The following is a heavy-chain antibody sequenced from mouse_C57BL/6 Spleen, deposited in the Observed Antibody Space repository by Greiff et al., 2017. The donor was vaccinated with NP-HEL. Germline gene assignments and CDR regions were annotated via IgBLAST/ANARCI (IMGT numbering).Heavy chain of an antibody. V-gene: IGHV1-80*01. D-gene: IGHD1-1*01. Sequence: QVQLKESGAELVKPGASVKISCKASGYAFSSYWMNWVKQRPGKGLEWIGQIYPGDGDTNYNGKFKGKATLTADKSSSTAYMQLRSLTSEDSAVYFCAIPYYYGSSYVGFAYWGQGTLVTVSA. CDR2: IYPGDGDT. J-gene: IGHJ3*01. CDR3: AIPYYYGSSYVGFAY. CDR1: GYAFSSYW.